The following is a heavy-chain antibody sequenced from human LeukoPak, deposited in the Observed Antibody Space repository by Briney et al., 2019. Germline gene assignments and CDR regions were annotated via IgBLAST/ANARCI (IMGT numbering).Heavy chain of an antibody. Sequence: PGRCLRLSCAASGFTFSGYAMHWVRQAPGKGLEWVAVISYDGSNEYYGDSVKGRFTISRDNSKNTLYLQMNSLSVEDTAVYYCARVGYYASGPFSYFDYWGQGTLVTVSS. V-gene: IGHV3-30-3*01. D-gene: IGHD3-10*01. J-gene: IGHJ4*02. CDR1: GFTFSGYA. CDR2: ISYDGSNE. CDR3: ARVGYYASGPFSYFDY.